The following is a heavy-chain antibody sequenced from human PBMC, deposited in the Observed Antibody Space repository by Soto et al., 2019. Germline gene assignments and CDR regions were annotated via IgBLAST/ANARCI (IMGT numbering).Heavy chain of an antibody. CDR2: ISYDGSNK. Sequence: GGSLRLSCAASGFTFSSYAMHWVRQAPGKGLEWVAVISYDGSNKYYADSVKGRFTISRDNSKNTLYLQMNSLRAEDTAVYYCARANYYYDSSGFDYWGQGT. J-gene: IGHJ4*02. CDR1: GFTFSSYA. CDR3: ARANYYYDSSGFDY. V-gene: IGHV3-30-3*01. D-gene: IGHD3-22*01.